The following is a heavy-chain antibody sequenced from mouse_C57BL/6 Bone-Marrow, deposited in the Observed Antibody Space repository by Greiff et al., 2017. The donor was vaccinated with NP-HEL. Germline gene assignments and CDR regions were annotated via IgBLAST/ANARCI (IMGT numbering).Heavy chain of an antibody. Sequence: EVQLVESGGGLVQPKGSLKLSCAASGFSFNTYAMNWVRQAPGKGLEWVARIRSKSNNYATYYADSVKDRFTISRDDSESMLYLQMNNLKTEDTAMYYCVSDYYGSFYAMDYWGQGTSVTVSS. J-gene: IGHJ4*01. CDR2: IRSKSNNYAT. CDR3: VSDYYGSFYAMDY. CDR1: GFSFNTYA. D-gene: IGHD1-1*01. V-gene: IGHV10-1*01.